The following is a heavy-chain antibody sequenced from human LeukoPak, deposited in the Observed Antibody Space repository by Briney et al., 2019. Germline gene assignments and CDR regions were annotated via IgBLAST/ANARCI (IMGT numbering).Heavy chain of an antibody. V-gene: IGHV4-59*11. D-gene: IGHD1-1*01. J-gene: IGHJ4*02. CDR3: ARATGSPPFFFDY. CDR1: GDSISSHY. CDR2: TLYGGGT. Sequence: SETLSLTCTVSGDSISSHYWRWIRQSPGRGLELIGYTLYGGGTYINPSLKSRVTISLDTSKNHFSLSLTSVTAADTAVYYCARATGSPPFFFDYWGQGALVAVSS.